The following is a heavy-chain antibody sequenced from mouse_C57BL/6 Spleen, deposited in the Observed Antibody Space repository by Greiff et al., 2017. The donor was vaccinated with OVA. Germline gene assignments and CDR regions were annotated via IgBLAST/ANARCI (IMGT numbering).Heavy chain of an antibody. CDR2: IDPENGDT. V-gene: IGHV14-4*01. D-gene: IGHD2-5*01. CDR1: GFNIKDDY. CDR3: TTDDYSNYEAY. J-gene: IGHJ3*01. Sequence: EVKLQQSGAELVRPGASVKLSCTASGFNIKDDYMHWVKQRPEQGLEWIGWIDPENGDTEYASKFQGKATITADTSSNTAYLQLSSLTSEDTAVYYCTTDDYSNYEAYWGQGTLVTVSA.